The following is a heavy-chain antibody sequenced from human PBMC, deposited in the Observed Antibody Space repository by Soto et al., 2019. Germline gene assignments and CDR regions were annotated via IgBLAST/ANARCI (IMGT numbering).Heavy chain of an antibody. V-gene: IGHV1-2*02. Sequence: QVQLVQSGAEVKKPGASVKVAYVASGYTFTDHYRHWVRQAPGQGLEWMGWINPHSGDTSYAQKCQGRVTLTRDTSISTDYMELRRRKSDETAVYYGALGRTVTFYGMDVWGQGTTVTVSS. CDR2: INPHSGDT. D-gene: IGHD4-17*01. CDR3: ALGRTVTFYGMDV. J-gene: IGHJ6*02. CDR1: GYTFTDHY.